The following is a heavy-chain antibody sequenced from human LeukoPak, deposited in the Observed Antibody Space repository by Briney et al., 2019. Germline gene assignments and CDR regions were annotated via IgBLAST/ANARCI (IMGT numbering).Heavy chain of an antibody. D-gene: IGHD2-2*01. CDR1: GFTFSSYW. Sequence: GGSLRLSCAASGFTFSSYWMSWVRQAPGKGLEWVANIKQDGSEKYYEDSVKGRFTISRDNAKNSLYLQMNSLRAEDTAVYYCAREGIVVVPAAQPYYYYYYMDVWGKGTTVTVSS. J-gene: IGHJ6*03. V-gene: IGHV3-7*01. CDR3: AREGIVVVPAAQPYYYYYYMDV. CDR2: IKQDGSEK.